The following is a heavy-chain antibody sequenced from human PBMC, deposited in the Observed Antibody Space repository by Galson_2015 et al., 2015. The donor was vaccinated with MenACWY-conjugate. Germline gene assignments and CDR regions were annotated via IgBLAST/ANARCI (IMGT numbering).Heavy chain of an antibody. CDR2: ISGSGGSI. D-gene: IGHD2-2*01. V-gene: IGHV3-23*01. Sequence: LRLSCAASGFTFSSSAMSWVRQAPGKGLEWVSAISGSGGSIYYADSVKGRFTISRDNSKNTLYLQMDSLRAEDTAIYYCAKAYIVVVPDAAYDCWGQGALVTVSS. CDR1: GFTFSSSA. J-gene: IGHJ4*02. CDR3: AKAYIVVVPDAAYDC.